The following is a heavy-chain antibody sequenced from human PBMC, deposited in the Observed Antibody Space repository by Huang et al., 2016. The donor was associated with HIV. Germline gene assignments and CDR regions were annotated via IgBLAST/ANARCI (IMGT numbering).Heavy chain of an antibody. V-gene: IGHV4-34*01. CDR1: GGSFSGSN. J-gene: IGHJ4*02. CDR2: INHSGRT. CDR3: ARGRGDARGFLGLDF. D-gene: IGHD3-16*01. Sequence: QVQLHQWGAGLLKPSETLSLTCAVYGGSFSGSNWTWIRQTPGKGLEWIGEINHSGRTNYSPSLKRRVTISLYTSKNQCSLRLRSGTAADTAVYYCARGRGDARGFLGLDFWGQGTLVTVSS.